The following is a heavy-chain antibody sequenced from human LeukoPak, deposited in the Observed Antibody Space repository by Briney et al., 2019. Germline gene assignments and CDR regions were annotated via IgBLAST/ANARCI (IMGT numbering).Heavy chain of an antibody. D-gene: IGHD6-13*01. CDR3: AKDRKFIAAAVFDY. CDR1: GFTFSSYS. CDR2: ISSSSSTI. Sequence: GSLRLSCAASGFTFSSYSMNWVRQAPGKGLEWVSYISSSSSTIYYADSVKGRFTISRDNSKNTLYLQMNSLRAEDTAVYYCAKDRKFIAAAVFDYWGQGTLVTVSS. J-gene: IGHJ4*02. V-gene: IGHV3-48*01.